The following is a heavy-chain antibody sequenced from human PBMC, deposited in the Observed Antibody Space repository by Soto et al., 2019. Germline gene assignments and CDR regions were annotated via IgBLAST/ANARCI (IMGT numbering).Heavy chain of an antibody. CDR2: IIPIFGTA. Sequence: QVQLLQSGAEVKKPGSSVKVSCKASGGTFSSYAISWVRQAPGQGLEWMGGIIPIFGTANYAQKFQGRVTITAAESTSTAYIELSSLRSEDTAVFYRAAGKKNWYFDLWGRGTLVTVSS. V-gene: IGHV1-69*01. J-gene: IGHJ2*01. CDR1: GGTFSSYA. CDR3: AAGKKNWYFDL.